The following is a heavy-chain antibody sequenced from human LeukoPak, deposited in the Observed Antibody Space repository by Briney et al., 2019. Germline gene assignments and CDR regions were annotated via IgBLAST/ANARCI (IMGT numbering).Heavy chain of an antibody. CDR2: IYPGDSDT. J-gene: IGHJ4*02. CDR3: ARHLHGDADPYFDY. Sequence: GASVKVSCKGSGYSFTSYWIGWVRQMPGKGLEWMGIIYPGDSDTRYSPSFQGQVTISADKSISTAYLQWSSLKASDTAMYYCARHLHGDADPYFDYWGQGTLVTVSS. CDR1: GYSFTSYW. V-gene: IGHV5-51*01. D-gene: IGHD4-17*01.